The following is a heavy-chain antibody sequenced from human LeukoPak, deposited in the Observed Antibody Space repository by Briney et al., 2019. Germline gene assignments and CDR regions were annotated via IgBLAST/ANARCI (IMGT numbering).Heavy chain of an antibody. CDR1: DGSISGYY. D-gene: IGHD3-22*01. CDR3: ARLGGYSYYYDSSGYRLGELDY. CDR2: IYYIGST. Sequence: PSETLSLTCTVSDGSISGYYWSWIRQPPGKGLEWLGYIYYIGSTNYNPSLKSRVTISVDTSKNQFSLKLSSVTAADTAVYYCARLGGYSYYYDSSGYRLGELDYWGQGTLVTVSS. V-gene: IGHV4-59*01. J-gene: IGHJ4*02.